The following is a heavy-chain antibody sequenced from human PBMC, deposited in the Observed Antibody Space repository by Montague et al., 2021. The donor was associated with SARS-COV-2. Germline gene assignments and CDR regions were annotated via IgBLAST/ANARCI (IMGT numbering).Heavy chain of an antibody. V-gene: IGHV4-38-2*01. CDR1: GVSISSGFY. CDR3: ARRGYTGSDYFDY. Sequence: SETLSLTCPVSGVSISSGFYCSWIRQSPGEGPEWIGTVYHSGYTNYNQSLNCRVIVSIDTSKNQFSLTVTSVTAAAAAVYFCARRGYTGSDYFDYWGQGTLVTVSS. D-gene: IGHD5-12*01. CDR2: VYHSGYT. J-gene: IGHJ4*02.